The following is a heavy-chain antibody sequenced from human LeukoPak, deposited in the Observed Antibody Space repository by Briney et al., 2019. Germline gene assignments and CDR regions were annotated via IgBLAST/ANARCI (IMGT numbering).Heavy chain of an antibody. Sequence: ASVKVSCKASGYTFTSYGISWVRQAPGQGLEWMGWISAYNGNTNYAQKLQGRVTMTTDTSTSTAYMELRSLRSDDTAVYYCARRVLRYFDWLSSYWFDPWGRGTLVTVSS. CDR1: GYTFTSYG. V-gene: IGHV1-18*01. J-gene: IGHJ5*02. CDR2: ISAYNGNT. CDR3: ARRVLRYFDWLSSYWFDP. D-gene: IGHD3-9*01.